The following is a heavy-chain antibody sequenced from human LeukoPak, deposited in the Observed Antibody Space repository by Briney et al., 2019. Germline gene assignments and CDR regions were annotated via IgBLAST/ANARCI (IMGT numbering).Heavy chain of an antibody. Sequence: GGSLRLSCAASGFTFSSYAMSWVRQAPGKGLEWVGRIRNRGRRYTTEYAAAVKGRFTISRDDSKNSLYVQMNSLETDDTAVYYCVRPYCSSTDCFGNLQHWGQGTLVTVSS. D-gene: IGHD2-2*01. CDR3: VRPYCSSTDCFGNLQH. J-gene: IGHJ1*01. V-gene: IGHV3-72*01. CDR1: GFTFSSYA. CDR2: IRNRGRRYTT.